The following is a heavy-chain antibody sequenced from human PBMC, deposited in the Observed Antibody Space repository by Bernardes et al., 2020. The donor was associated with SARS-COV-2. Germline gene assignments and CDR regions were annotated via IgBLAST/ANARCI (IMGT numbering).Heavy chain of an antibody. D-gene: IGHD5-18*01. CDR3: AKVQAILWIRPHQSGMDV. Sequence: GGSLRLSCAAPGSTFNNFGMHWFRQAPGKGLEWVASISYDGSKKYYRESLEGRFTISKDSSKNTVYLQLNNLRAEDTAVYYCAKVQAILWIRPHQSGMDVWGKGTTVTVSS. V-gene: IGHV3-30*18. J-gene: IGHJ6*04. CDR1: GSTFNNFG. CDR2: ISYDGSKK.